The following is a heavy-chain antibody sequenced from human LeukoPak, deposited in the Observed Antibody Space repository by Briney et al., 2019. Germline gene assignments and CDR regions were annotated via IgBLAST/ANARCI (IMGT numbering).Heavy chain of an antibody. CDR2: IYYSGST. CDR1: SGSINDYY. V-gene: IGHV4-59*01. J-gene: IGHJ5*02. CDR3: ASVHNSRTYWFDP. D-gene: IGHD2-2*01. Sequence: KPSETLSLTCIVSSGSINDYYWSWIRQPPGKRLEWIGYIYYSGSTSYNPSLKSRATISVDTSKNHLSLKLSSVTAADTAVYYCASVHNSRTYWFDPWGQGTLVTVSS.